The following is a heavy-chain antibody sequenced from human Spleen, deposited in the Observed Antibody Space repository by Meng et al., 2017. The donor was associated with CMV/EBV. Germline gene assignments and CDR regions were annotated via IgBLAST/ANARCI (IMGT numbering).Heavy chain of an antibody. CDR1: GFTFSSYS. CDR3: TRDQDF. V-gene: IGHV3-49*04. J-gene: IGHJ4*02. Sequence: GESLKISCAASGFTFSSYSMNWVRQAPGKGLEWVGFVRSEAFGGTTEYAASVKGRFTVSRDDSRGLAYLQMNNLKTEDTAVYYCTRDQDFWGQGTLVTVSS. CDR2: VRSEAFGGTT.